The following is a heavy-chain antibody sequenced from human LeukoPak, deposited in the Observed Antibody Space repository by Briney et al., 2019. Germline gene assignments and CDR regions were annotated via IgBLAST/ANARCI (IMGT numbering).Heavy chain of an antibody. CDR2: ISAYNGNT. CDR3: ARGDYDFWSGYYKHFDY. J-gene: IGHJ4*02. Sequence: ASVKVSCKASGYTFTSYGISWVRQAPGQGLEWMGWISAYNGNTNYAQKLQGRVTMTTDTSTSTAYMELRSLRSDDTAVYYCARGDYDFWSGYYKHFDYWGQGTLVTVSS. D-gene: IGHD3-3*01. V-gene: IGHV1-18*01. CDR1: GYTFTSYG.